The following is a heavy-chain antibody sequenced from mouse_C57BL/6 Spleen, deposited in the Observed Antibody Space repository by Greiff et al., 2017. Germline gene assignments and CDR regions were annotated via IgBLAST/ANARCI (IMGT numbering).Heavy chain of an antibody. CDR2: INPSTGGT. V-gene: IGHV1-42*01. CDR3: ARRGNYYAMDY. D-gene: IGHD2-1*01. Sequence: LHLKESGPELVKPWASVKISCKASGYSFTGYYLNWVKQSPEKSLEWIGEINPSTGGTTYNQKFKAKATLTVDKSSSTAYMQLKSLTSEDSAVYYCARRGNYYAMDYWGQGTSVTVSS. J-gene: IGHJ4*01. CDR1: GYSFTGYY.